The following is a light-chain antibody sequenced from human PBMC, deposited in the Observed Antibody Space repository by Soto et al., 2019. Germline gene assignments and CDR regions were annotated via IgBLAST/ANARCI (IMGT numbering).Light chain of an antibody. CDR3: SSFSSITREV. CDR1: SSDVGGYSY. J-gene: IGLJ2*01. CDR2: EVS. Sequence: QSVLTQPASVSGSPGQSITISCTGTSSDVGGYSYVSWYQQHPGKTPKLMIYEVSNRPSGVSHRFSGSKSGNTASLTISGPQTEDEADYYCSSFSSITREVFGGGTK. V-gene: IGLV2-14*01.